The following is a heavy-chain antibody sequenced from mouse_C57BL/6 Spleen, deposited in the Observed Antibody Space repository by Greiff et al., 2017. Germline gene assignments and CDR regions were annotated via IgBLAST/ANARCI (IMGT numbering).Heavy chain of an antibody. CDR1: GFTFSDYY. CDR3: ARGGITTVVAFDY. D-gene: IGHD1-1*01. CDR2: INYDGSST. V-gene: IGHV5-16*01. Sequence: EVMLVESEGGLVQPGSSMKLSCTASGFTFSDYYMAWVRQVPEKGLEWVANINYDGSSTYYLDSLKSRFIISRDNAKNILYLQMSSLKSEDTATYDCARGGITTVVAFDYWGQGTTLTVSS. J-gene: IGHJ2*01.